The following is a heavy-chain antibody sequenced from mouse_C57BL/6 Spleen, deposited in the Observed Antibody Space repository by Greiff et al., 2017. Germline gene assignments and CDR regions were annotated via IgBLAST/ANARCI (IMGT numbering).Heavy chain of an antibody. CDR1: GFTFSSYA. J-gene: IGHJ1*03. Sequence: EVMLVESGGGLVKPGGSLKLSCAASGFTFSSYAMSWVRQTPEKRLEWVATISDGGSYTYYPDNVKGRFTISRDNAKNNLYLQMSHLKSEDTAMYYCARDDYRYWYVDVWGTGTTVTVSS. CDR2: ISDGGSYT. CDR3: ARDDYRYWYVDV. D-gene: IGHD2-4*01. V-gene: IGHV5-4*01.